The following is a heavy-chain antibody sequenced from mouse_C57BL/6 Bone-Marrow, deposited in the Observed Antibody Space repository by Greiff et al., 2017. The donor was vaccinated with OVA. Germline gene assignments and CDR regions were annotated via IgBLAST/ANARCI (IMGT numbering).Heavy chain of an antibody. V-gene: IGHV5-12*01. J-gene: IGHJ4*01. CDR1: GFTFSDYY. D-gene: IGHD2-5*01. CDR3: ARQKDYSNYDAMDY. CDR2: ISNGGGST. Sequence: EVHLVESGGGLVQPGGSLKLSCAASGFTFSDYYMYWVRQTPEKRLEWVAYISNGGGSTYYPDTVKGRFTISRDNAKNTLYLQMSRLKSEDTAMYYCARQKDYSNYDAMDYWGQGTSVTVSS.